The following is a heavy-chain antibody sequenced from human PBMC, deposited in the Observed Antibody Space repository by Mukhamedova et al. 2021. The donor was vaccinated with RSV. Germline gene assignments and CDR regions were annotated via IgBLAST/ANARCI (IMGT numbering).Heavy chain of an antibody. CDR2: INHSGST. J-gene: IGHJ5*02. CDR3: ATRGIAAAGTNRMYNWFDP. D-gene: IGHD6-13*01. V-gene: IGHV4-34*01. Sequence: GKGLEWIGEINHSGSTNYNPSLKSRVTISVDTSKNQFSLKLSSVTAADTDVYYCATRGIAAAGTNRMYNWFDPWGQGTLVTVSS.